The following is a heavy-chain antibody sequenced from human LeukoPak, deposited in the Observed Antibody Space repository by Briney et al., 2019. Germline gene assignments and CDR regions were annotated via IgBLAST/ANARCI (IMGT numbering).Heavy chain of an antibody. CDR2: INPNSGGT. Sequence: GASVKVSCKASGYTFTAHYIHWVRQAPGQGLEWMGLINPNSGGTNYAQKFQGRVTMTRDASISTAYMELSKLTSDDTSVYYCARDKGTLGGDSWGPGTLVTVSS. CDR3: ARDKGTLGGDS. J-gene: IGHJ4*02. V-gene: IGHV1-2*02. D-gene: IGHD3-16*01. CDR1: GYTFTAHY.